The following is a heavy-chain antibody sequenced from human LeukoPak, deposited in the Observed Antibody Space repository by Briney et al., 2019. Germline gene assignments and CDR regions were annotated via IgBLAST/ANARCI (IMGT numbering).Heavy chain of an antibody. J-gene: IGHJ4*02. Sequence: PGGSLRLSCAASGFTVSSNYMSWVRQAPGKRLEWVSVIYSGGSTYYADSVKGRFTISRDNSKNILYLQMNSLRAEDTAVYYCARMGVGAMGFWGQGTLVTVSS. CDR1: GFTVSSNY. CDR3: ARMGVGAMGF. CDR2: IYSGGST. D-gene: IGHD1-26*01. V-gene: IGHV3-53*01.